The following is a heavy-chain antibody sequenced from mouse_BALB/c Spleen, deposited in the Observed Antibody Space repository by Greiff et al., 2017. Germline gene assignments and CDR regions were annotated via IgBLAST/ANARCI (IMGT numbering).Heavy chain of an antibody. CDR1: GYTFTSYW. J-gene: IGHJ4*01. CDR3: ARSYGSSPYAMDY. CDR2: IDPSDSYT. Sequence: VQLQQPGAELVKPGASVKLSCKASGYTFTSYWMHWVKQRPGQGLEWIGEIDPSDSYTNYNQKFKGKATLTVDKSSSTAYMQLSSLTSEDSAVYYCARSYGSSPYAMDYWGQGTSVTVSS. V-gene: IGHV1-69*02. D-gene: IGHD1-1*01.